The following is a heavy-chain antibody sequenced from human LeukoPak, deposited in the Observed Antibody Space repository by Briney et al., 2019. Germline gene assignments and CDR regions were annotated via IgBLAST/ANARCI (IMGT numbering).Heavy chain of an antibody. V-gene: IGHV3-74*01. CDR1: GSTFRSYW. J-gene: IGHJ6*04. D-gene: IGHD3-10*01. Sequence: GGSPRLSCAASGSTFRSYWMHWVRQAPGKGLVWVSRINSDGSSTSYADSVKGRFTISRDNAKNSLYLQMNSLRAEDTAVYYCARDVVRGSGGDVWGKGTTVTISS. CDR3: ARDVVRGSGGDV. CDR2: INSDGSST.